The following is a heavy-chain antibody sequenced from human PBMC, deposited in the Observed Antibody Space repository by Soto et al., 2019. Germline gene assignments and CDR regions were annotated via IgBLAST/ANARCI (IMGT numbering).Heavy chain of an antibody. Sequence: SVKVSCKASGGTFSSYAISWVRQAPGQGLEWMGGIIPIFGTANYAQKFQGRVTITADESTSTAYMELSSLRSEDTAVYYCARAREGSSWRHDACDIWGQGTMVTVS. J-gene: IGHJ3*02. D-gene: IGHD6-13*01. V-gene: IGHV1-69*13. CDR1: GGTFSSYA. CDR3: ARAREGSSWRHDACDI. CDR2: IIPIFGTA.